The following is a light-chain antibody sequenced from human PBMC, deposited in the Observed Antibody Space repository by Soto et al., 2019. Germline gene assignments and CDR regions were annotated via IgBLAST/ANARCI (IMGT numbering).Light chain of an antibody. V-gene: IGLV2-14*01. CDR1: SSDIGAYNY. J-gene: IGLJ1*01. CDR2: EVT. Sequence: QSALTQPASVSGSPGQSITISCIGTSSDIGAYNYVSWYQQHPGKVPKLMIYEVTNRPSGLSNRFSGSKSGNTASLTISGIQAQEDADYYCSSYTTSSTPYVFGTGTKVTVL. CDR3: SSYTTSSTPYV.